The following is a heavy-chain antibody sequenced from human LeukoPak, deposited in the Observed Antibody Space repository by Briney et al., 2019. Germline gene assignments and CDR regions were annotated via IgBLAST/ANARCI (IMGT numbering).Heavy chain of an antibody. CDR1: GYTFTSYG. D-gene: IGHD3-10*01. CDR2: ISAYNGNT. J-gene: IGHJ4*02. Sequence: GASVKVSCKASGYTFTSYGISWVRQAPGQGLEWMGWISAYNGNTNYAQKLQGRVTMTTDTSTSTAYMELRSLRSDDTAVYYCARDVLSHYGSGSYYRPGDYFDYWGRGTLVTVSS. CDR3: ARDVLSHYGSGSYYRPGDYFDY. V-gene: IGHV1-18*01.